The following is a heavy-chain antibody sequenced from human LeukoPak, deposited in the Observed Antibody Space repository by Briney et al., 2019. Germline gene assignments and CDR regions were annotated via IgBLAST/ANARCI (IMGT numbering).Heavy chain of an antibody. Sequence: GGSLRLSCAASGFNFRSYWMTWVRQAPGKGLEWVANIKPDGSQKFCVDSVKDRFTISRDNAKNSLYLQINSLRAEDTAVYYCARWGHSDYDSFPTKFDYWGQGTLVTVSS. CDR2: IKPDGSQK. CDR1: GFNFRSYW. D-gene: IGHD5-12*01. V-gene: IGHV3-7*01. CDR3: ARWGHSDYDSFPTKFDY. J-gene: IGHJ4*02.